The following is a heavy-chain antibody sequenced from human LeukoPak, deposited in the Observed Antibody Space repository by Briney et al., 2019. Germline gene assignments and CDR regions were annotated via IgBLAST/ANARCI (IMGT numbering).Heavy chain of an antibody. CDR1: GYSFTSSW. Sequence: GESLKISCKGSGYSFTSSWIGWVRQMPGKGLEWMGIIYPGDSNTRYSPSFQGQVTISADKSISTAYLQWSSLKASDTAMYYCARPIAGSTTYFDYWGQGTLVTVSS. V-gene: IGHV5-51*01. CDR3: ARPIAGSTTYFDY. J-gene: IGHJ4*02. D-gene: IGHD2-2*01. CDR2: IYPGDSNT.